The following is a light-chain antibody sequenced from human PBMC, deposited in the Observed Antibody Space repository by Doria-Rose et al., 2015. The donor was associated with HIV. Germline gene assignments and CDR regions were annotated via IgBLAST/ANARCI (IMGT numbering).Light chain of an antibody. V-gene: IGKV4-1*01. CDR3: QQYYDTPS. CDR2: WAS. CDR1: QGLLYNSKNY. J-gene: IGKJ3*01. Sequence: VLTQPPESLGMPLGERATLNCKSNQGLLYNSKNYLDWYQQKLGQPPKLLIYWASTRQSGVPARFSGSGSGTDFTLTISSLEAEDVAVYYCQQYYDTPSFGPGTTVDIK.